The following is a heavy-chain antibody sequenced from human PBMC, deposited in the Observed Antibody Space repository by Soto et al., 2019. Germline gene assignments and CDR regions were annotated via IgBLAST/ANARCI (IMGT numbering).Heavy chain of an antibody. D-gene: IGHD6-13*01. CDR2: ISWNSGSI. V-gene: IGHV3-9*01. CDR3: AKGRTAAAGRKLLNWFDP. Sequence: EVQLVESGGGLVQPGRSLRLSCAASGFTFDDYAMHWVRQAPGKGLEWVSGISWNSGSIGYADSVKGRFTISRDNAKNSLYLQMHSLRAEDTALYYCAKGRTAAAGRKLLNWFDPWGQGTLVTVS. CDR1: GFTFDDYA. J-gene: IGHJ5*02.